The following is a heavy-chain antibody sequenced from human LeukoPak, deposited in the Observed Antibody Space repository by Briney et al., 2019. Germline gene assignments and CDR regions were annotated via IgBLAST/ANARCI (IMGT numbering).Heavy chain of an antibody. V-gene: IGHV4-34*01. CDR2: INHSGST. CDR1: GFTFSNFW. J-gene: IGHJ6*03. CDR3: ARGSYYGSGRASSSSVRYYMDV. D-gene: IGHD3-10*01. Sequence: GSLRLSCAASGFTFSNFWMSWVRQPPGKGLEWIGEINHSGSTNYNPSLKSRVTISVDTSKNQFSLKLSSVTAADTAVCYCARGSYYGSGRASSSSVRYYMDVWGKGTTVTVSS.